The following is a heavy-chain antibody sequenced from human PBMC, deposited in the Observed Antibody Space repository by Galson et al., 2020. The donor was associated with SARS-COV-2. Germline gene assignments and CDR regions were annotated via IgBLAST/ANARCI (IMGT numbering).Heavy chain of an antibody. J-gene: IGHJ5*02. CDR2: ISYDGSNK. D-gene: IGHD3-10*01. V-gene: IGHV3-30*04. CDR3: ARAGSGSYYDWFDP. CDR1: GFTFSSYA. Sequence: GGSLRLSCAASGFTFSSYAMHWVRQAPGKGLEWVAVISYDGSNKYYADSVKGRFTISRDNSKNTLYLQMNSLRAEDTAVYYCARAGSGSYYDWFDPGGQGTLVTVAS.